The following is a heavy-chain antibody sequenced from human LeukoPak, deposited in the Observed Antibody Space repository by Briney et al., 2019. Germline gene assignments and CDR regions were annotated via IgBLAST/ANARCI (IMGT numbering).Heavy chain of an antibody. D-gene: IGHD3-10*01. CDR3: TKEGYYGSGSFPDY. J-gene: IGHJ4*02. CDR2: VSHDGSNK. CDR1: GFTFSSYG. Sequence: GESLRLSCAASGFTFSSYGMHWARQAPGKGLEWVAVVSHDGSNKYYADSVKGRFTISRDNSEKTLSLQMNSLRVEDTAVYYCTKEGYYGSGSFPDYWGQGSLVTVSA. V-gene: IGHV3-30*18.